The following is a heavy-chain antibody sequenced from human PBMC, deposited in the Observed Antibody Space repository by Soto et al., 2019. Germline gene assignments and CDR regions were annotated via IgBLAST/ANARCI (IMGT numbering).Heavy chain of an antibody. Sequence: EVQLLESGGGLVQPGGSLRLSCAASGFTFRSYSMRWVRQAPGKGLEWVSAISGSGGSTYYAEAVKGRFTISRDNCMNTLYLQMNRLRAEDTSVYYCAKGGYSSRRFYYWGQVTLVTVSS. CDR3: AKGGYSSRRFYY. CDR2: ISGSGGST. J-gene: IGHJ4*02. V-gene: IGHV3-23*01. CDR1: GFTFRSYS. D-gene: IGHD6-13*01.